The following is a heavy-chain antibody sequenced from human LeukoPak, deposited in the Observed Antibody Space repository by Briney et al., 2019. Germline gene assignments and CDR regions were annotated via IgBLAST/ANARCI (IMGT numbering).Heavy chain of an antibody. J-gene: IGHJ4*02. CDR2: IKQDGSEK. Sequence: GGSLRLSCAASGFTFSSYGMHWVRQAPGKGLEWVANIKQDGSEKFSVDSVKGRFIISRDNSKNSLHLQINSLRAEDTAVYYCAREESGTYWDWGQGTLVTVSS. CDR3: AREESGTYWD. V-gene: IGHV3-7*01. CDR1: GFTFSSYG. D-gene: IGHD1-26*01.